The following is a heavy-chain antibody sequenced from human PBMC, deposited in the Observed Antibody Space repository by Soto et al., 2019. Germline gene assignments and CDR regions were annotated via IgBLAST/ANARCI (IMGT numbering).Heavy chain of an antibody. Sequence: PGGSLRLSCAASGFTFSNAWMSWVRQAPGKGLEWVGRIKSKTDGGTTDYAAPVKGRFTISRDDSKNTLYLQMNSLKTEDTAVYYCTTEISGSYGDFDYWGQGTLVTVSS. CDR3: TTEISGSYGDFDY. D-gene: IGHD1-26*01. CDR1: GFTFSNAW. V-gene: IGHV3-15*01. J-gene: IGHJ4*02. CDR2: IKSKTDGGTT.